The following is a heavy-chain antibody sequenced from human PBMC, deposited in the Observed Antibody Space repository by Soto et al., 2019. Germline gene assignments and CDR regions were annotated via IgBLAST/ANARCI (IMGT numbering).Heavy chain of an antibody. CDR2: ISGYNGKT. Sequence: QVHLVQSGAEVKKPGASVQVSCKASGYSFTRYGISWVRQAAGQGLEWMAWISGYNGKTRFAPKYQGRLTMTSDTSTSTAYMDLSSLRSDDAAMYYWAIDKMVKTDNWFDLWGQGNLVTGSS. J-gene: IGHJ5*02. D-gene: IGHD2-8*01. V-gene: IGHV1-18*01. CDR3: AIDKMVKTDNWFDL. CDR1: GYSFTRYG.